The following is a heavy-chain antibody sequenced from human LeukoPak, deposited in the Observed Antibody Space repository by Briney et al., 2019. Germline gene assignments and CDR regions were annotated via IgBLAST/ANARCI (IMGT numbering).Heavy chain of an antibody. CDR2: INPNSGGT. CDR1: GYTFTGYY. J-gene: IGHJ4*02. V-gene: IGHV1-2*02. Sequence: GASVKVSCKASGYTFTGYYMHWVRQAPGQGLEWMGWINPNSGGTNYAQKFQGRVTMTRDTSISTAYMELSRLSSVTAADTAVYHCARQGGSAMVDFDYWGQGTLVTVSS. CDR3: ARQGGSAMVDFDY. D-gene: IGHD5-18*01.